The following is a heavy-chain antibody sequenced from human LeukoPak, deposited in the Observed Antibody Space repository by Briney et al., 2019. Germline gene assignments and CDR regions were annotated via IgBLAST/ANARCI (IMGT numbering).Heavy chain of an antibody. J-gene: IGHJ6*02. CDR3: ASYDSSGYPPGRGMDV. D-gene: IGHD3-22*01. V-gene: IGHV1-69*04. Sequence: SVKVSCKPSGGTFSSYAISWVRQAPGQGLEWMGRIIPIFGIANYAQKFQGRVTITADKSTSTAYMELSSLRSEDTAVYYCASYDSSGYPPGRGMDVWGQGTTVTVSS. CDR2: IIPIFGIA. CDR1: GGTFSSYA.